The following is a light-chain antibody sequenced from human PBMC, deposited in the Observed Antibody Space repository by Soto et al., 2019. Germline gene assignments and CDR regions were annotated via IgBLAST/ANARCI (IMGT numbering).Light chain of an antibody. CDR1: QSLLHSNGYNY. CDR3: MQALQTPRT. Sequence: DIVMTQSPLSLPVTPGEPASISCRSSQSLLHSNGYNYLDWYLQKPGQSPQLLIYLGSNRSSGVPDRFSGSGSGTDFTLKISRVEDEDVGVYYCMQALQTPRTLGHGTKV. J-gene: IGKJ1*01. CDR2: LGS. V-gene: IGKV2-28*01.